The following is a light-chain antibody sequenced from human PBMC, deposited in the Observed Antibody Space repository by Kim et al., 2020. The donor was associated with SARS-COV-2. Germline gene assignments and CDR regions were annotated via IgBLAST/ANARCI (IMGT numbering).Light chain of an antibody. Sequence: EIVLTQSPVTLSLSPGERATLSCRASQSVSRYLAWYQQKPGQAPRLLIYDASNRATGIPARFSGSGSGTDFTLTISSLEPEDFAVYYCQQRSNWPRSITFGQRTRLEIK. V-gene: IGKV3-11*01. J-gene: IGKJ5*01. CDR3: QQRSNWPRSIT. CDR1: QSVSRY. CDR2: DAS.